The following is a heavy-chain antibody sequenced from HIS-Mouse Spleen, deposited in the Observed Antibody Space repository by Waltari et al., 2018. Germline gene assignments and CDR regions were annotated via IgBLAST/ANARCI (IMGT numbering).Heavy chain of an antibody. J-gene: IGHJ3*02. CDR2: ISYDGSNK. D-gene: IGHD6-13*01. CDR3: ARDSSSWYDAFDI. V-gene: IGHV3-30-3*01. CDR1: A. Sequence: AMHWVRQAPGKGLEWVAVISYDGSNKYYADSVKGRFTISRDNSKNTLYLQMNSLRAEDTAVYYCARDSSSWYDAFDIWGQGTMVTVSS.